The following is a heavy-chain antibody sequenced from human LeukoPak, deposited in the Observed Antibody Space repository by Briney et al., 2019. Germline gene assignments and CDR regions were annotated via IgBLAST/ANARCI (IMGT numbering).Heavy chain of an antibody. CDR1: GITFTSHA. CDR2: IRGSGGHT. J-gene: IGHJ6*03. CDR3: AKGGVATMRDGYNYYYYYMEV. V-gene: IGHV3-23*01. Sequence: SGGSLRLSCAASGITFTSHAMSWVRQAPGKGLEWVSLIRGSGGHTYYGDSVKGRFTISRDNSKSTLYLQMNSLRAEDTAVYYCAKGGVATMRDGYNYYYYYMEVWGRGTTVTVSS. D-gene: IGHD5-24*01.